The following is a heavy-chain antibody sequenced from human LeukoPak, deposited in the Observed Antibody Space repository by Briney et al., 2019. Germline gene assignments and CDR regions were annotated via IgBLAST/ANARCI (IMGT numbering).Heavy chain of an antibody. CDR2: IKSKTDGGTT. CDR1: GFTFSSNP. D-gene: IGHD1-26*01. CDR3: TTDRREGSYYNFDY. Sequence: PGGSLRLSCAASGFTFSSNPMSWVRQAPGKGLEWVGRIKSKTDGGTTDYAAPVKGRFTISRDDSKNTLYLQMNSLKTEDTAVYYCTTDRREGSYYNFDYWGQGTLVTVSS. V-gene: IGHV3-15*01. J-gene: IGHJ4*02.